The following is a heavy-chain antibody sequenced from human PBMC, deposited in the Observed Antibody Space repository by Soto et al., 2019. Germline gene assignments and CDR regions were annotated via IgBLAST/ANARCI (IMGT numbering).Heavy chain of an antibody. D-gene: IGHD1-1*01. CDR3: TRGAERTVPPTVQRHLDRVCGH. Sequence: GGSLRLSCAASGFIFSSYAMSWVRQAPGKGLEWVSAISGSGGSTYYADSVKGRVTISVDRSITTTYLQWNTLQASDTATYYCTRGAERTVPPTVQRHLDRVCGHWGQGTLVTVSS. V-gene: IGHV3-23*01. J-gene: IGHJ4*02. CDR2: ISGSGGST. CDR1: GFIFSSYA.